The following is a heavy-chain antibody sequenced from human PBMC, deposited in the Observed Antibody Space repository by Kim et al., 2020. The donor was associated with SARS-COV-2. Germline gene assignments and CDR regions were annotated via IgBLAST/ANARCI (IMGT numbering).Heavy chain of an antibody. CDR1: DFTFSNYA. D-gene: IGHD2-2*01. J-gene: IGHJ4*02. Sequence: GGSLRLSCAASDFTFSNYAMTWVRQAPGKGLEWVSVISPSGGHTYYADSVKGRFTISRDNSKDTLFLQMNSLRAEDTAVYYCAKDVRGCRSAVNCPPDYWGQGTLVTASS. V-gene: IGHV3-23*01. CDR3: AKDVRGCRSAVNCPPDY. CDR2: ISPSGGHT.